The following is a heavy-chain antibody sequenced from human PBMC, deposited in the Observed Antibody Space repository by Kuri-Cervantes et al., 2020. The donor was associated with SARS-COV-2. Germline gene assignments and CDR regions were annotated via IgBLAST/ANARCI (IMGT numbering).Heavy chain of an antibody. CDR2: ISYDGSKR. CDR3: ARLLGDYGSSSYDVQHYLDY. Sequence: GESLKISCEVSGFPFSDYGMHWVRQAPANGLEWVAIISYDGSKRYYTDSVKGRFTISKDISKNTLYLEMNSLRVEDTAVYYCARLLGDYGSSSYDVQHYLDYWGQGTLVTVSS. J-gene: IGHJ4*02. D-gene: IGHD4/OR15-4a*01. CDR1: GFPFSDYG. V-gene: IGHV3-30-3*01.